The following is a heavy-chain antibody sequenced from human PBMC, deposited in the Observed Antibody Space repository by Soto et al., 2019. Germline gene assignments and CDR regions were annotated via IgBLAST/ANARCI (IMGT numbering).Heavy chain of an antibody. J-gene: IGHJ4*02. Sequence: EVQLVESGGGLVQPGGSLRLSCAASGFTFSSYSMNWVRQAPGKGLEWVSSISSSSTNIYQADSVKGRFTISRDNAKNSLYLQMNSLRAEDTAVYYCARASYCSSTSCYSGNIDYWGQGTLVTVSS. CDR2: ISSSSTNI. D-gene: IGHD2-2*02. CDR3: ARASYCSSTSCYSGNIDY. CDR1: GFTFSSYS. V-gene: IGHV3-21*01.